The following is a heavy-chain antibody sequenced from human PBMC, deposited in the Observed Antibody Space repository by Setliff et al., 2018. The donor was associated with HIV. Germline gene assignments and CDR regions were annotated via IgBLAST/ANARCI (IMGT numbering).Heavy chain of an antibody. Sequence: GGSLRLSCAASGFTFSSYTMNWVRQAPGKGLEWVSSISSSSYYIYYADSVKGRFTISRDNAKNSLFLQMNSLRAEDTAVYYCVSIELAAMVPVDYWGQGTLVTVSS. J-gene: IGHJ4*02. CDR3: VSIELAAMVPVDY. CDR1: GFTFSSYT. V-gene: IGHV3-21*01. CDR2: ISSSSYYI. D-gene: IGHD5-18*01.